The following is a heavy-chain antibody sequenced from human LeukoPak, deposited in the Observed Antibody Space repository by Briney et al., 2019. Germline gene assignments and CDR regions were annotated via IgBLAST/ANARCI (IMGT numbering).Heavy chain of an antibody. Sequence: GGSLRLSCAASGFTVSSNYMSWVRQAPGKGLEWVSVIYSGGSTCYADSVKGRFTISRHNSKNTLYLQMNSLRAEDTAVYYCARVRGYSYGPDYFDYWGQGTLVTVSS. CDR3: ARVRGYSYGPDYFDY. CDR2: IYSGGST. D-gene: IGHD5-18*01. V-gene: IGHV3-53*04. CDR1: GFTVSSNY. J-gene: IGHJ4*02.